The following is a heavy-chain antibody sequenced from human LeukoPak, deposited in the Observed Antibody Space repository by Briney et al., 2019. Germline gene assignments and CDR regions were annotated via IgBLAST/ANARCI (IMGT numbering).Heavy chain of an antibody. CDR1: GYTFTSYG. CDR3: ARSVQYYYDS. CDR2: ISGYNGNT. V-gene: IGHV1-18*01. Sequence: ASVKVSCKASGYTFTSYGITWVRQAPGQGLEWMGWISGYNGNTNYAQKFQGRSTLTTDTSTSTAYMELRSLRSDDTAVYYCARSVQYYYDSWGQGTQVTVS. J-gene: IGHJ4*02. D-gene: IGHD3-22*01.